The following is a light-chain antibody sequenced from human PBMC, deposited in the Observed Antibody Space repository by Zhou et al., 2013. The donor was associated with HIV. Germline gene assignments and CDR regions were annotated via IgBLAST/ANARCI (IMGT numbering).Light chain of an antibody. J-gene: IGKJ4*01. CDR1: QDISIS. V-gene: IGKV1-16*01. Sequence: DIQMTQSPSSLSASLGDRVTITCQASQDISISLNWYQQKPGKAPKLLIHDASSLQRGVPLRFSGSGSGTDFTLTISSLQPEDFATYYCQQYNSYPLTFGGGTKVEIK. CDR2: DAS. CDR3: QQYNSYPLT.